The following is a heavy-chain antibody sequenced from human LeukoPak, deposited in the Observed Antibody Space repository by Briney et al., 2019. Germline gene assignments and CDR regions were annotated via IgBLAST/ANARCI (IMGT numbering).Heavy chain of an antibody. CDR1: GFTVSSNY. CDR3: ARDHYYGSGRFDY. CDR2: INSDGSST. Sequence: GGSLRLSCAASGFTVSSNYMSWVRQAPGKGLVWVSRINSDGSSTTYADSVKGRFTISRDNAKNTLYLQMNSLRAEDTAVYYCARDHYYGSGRFDYWGQGTLVTVSS. J-gene: IGHJ4*02. D-gene: IGHD3-10*01. V-gene: IGHV3-74*01.